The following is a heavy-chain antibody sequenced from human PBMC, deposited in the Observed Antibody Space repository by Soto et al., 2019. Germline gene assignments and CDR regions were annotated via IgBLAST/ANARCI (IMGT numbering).Heavy chain of an antibody. V-gene: IGHV1-69*01. D-gene: IGHD4-17*01. Sequence: QVQLVQSGAEVKKPGSSVKVSCKASGGTFSSYAISWVRQAPGQGLEWMGGIIPIFGTANYAQKFQGRVTITADESTSTAYMELSSLRSEDTAVYYCARAFPPHDYCDHFYYGMDVWGQGTTVTVSS. J-gene: IGHJ6*02. CDR2: IIPIFGTA. CDR1: GGTFSSYA. CDR3: ARAFPPHDYCDHFYYGMDV.